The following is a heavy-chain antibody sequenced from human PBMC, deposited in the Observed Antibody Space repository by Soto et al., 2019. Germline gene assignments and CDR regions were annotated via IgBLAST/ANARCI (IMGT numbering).Heavy chain of an antibody. CDR2: IYNSGST. CDR3: ELELVGYSRSWY. J-gene: IGHJ4*02. V-gene: IGHV4-39*01. Sequence: PSETLSLTCTVSGGSISSSNHYWGWIRQPPGKGLEWIGSIYNSGSTYYNPSLKSRVTISVDTSKNQLSLKLNSVTAADTAVYYCELELVGYSRSWYWGQGTLVTVSS. D-gene: IGHD6-13*01. CDR1: GGSISSSNHY.